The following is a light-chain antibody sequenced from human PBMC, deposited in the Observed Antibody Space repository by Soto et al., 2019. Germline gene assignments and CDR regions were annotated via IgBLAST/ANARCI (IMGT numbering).Light chain of an antibody. CDR1: QDISSW. CDR2: SAS. J-gene: IGKJ4*01. V-gene: IGKV1-12*01. CDR3: QQTNSFPLP. Sequence: DLQMTQSPSSVSASVGDRVTITCRASQDISSWLAWYQQKPGKAPKLLINSASSLQSGVPSTFSGSISGTDFPLTISSLQPEDFATYYCQQTNSFPLPFGGGPKVEIK.